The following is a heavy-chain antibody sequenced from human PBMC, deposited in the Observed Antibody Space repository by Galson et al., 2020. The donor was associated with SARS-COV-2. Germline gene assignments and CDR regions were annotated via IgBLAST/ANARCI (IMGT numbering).Heavy chain of an antibody. CDR1: GTSISSGSYS. D-gene: IGHD4-17*01. J-gene: IGHJ3*02. Sequence: SETLSLTCAVSGTSISSGSYSWNWIRQPPGKGLEWIGYISHSGGTYYNPSPKSRVTISGDRSKNQFSLRLSSVTAAETAVYYCARLHYGEYAPEAFDIWGPGTRVTVAS. CDR2: ISHSGGT. CDR3: ARLHYGEYAPEAFDI. V-gene: IGHV4-30-2*01.